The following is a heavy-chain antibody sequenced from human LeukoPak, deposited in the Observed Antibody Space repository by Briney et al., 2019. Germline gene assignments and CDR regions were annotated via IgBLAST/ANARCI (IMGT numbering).Heavy chain of an antibody. J-gene: IGHJ5*02. CDR1: GDSVSSNSAA. V-gene: IGHV6-1*01. D-gene: IGHD6-13*01. CDR3: AAGASSAAGPTFDP. CDR2: TYYRSKWYI. Sequence: SQTLSLTCAISGDSVSSNSAAWCWIRQSPSRGLEWLGRTYYRSKWYIDYVVSVKSRILITPDTSRNQFSLQLNSVTPEDTAVYYCAAGASSAAGPTFDPWGQGTLVTVSS.